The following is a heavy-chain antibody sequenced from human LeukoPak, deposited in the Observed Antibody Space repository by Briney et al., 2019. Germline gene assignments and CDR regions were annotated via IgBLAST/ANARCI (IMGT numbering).Heavy chain of an antibody. D-gene: IGHD3-22*01. J-gene: IGHJ4*02. V-gene: IGHV3-30*03. CDR2: ISYDGSNK. Sequence: GGSLRLSCAASGFTFSSYGMHWVRQAPGKGLEWVAVISYDGSNKYYADSVKGRFTISRDNSKNTLYLQMNSLRAEDTAVYYCARARRPYYYDSSGYPDYWGQGTLVTVSS. CDR1: GFTFSSYG. CDR3: ARARRPYYYDSSGYPDY.